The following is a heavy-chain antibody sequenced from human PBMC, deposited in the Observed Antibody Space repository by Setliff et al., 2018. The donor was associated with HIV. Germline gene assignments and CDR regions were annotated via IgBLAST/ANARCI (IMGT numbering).Heavy chain of an antibody. V-gene: IGHV3-49*04. J-gene: IGHJ6*03. CDR1: GFSFGDFA. Sequence: GGSLRLSCKASGFSFGDFAMSWVRQAPGKGLEWVGFIRSKAYGGATEYAASVKGSLTISRDDSKSIAYLQMNSLRTEDTAVYYCTRLRGYSYGLASYYYYYMDVWGKGTTVTVSS. CDR3: TRLRGYSYGLASYYYYYMDV. CDR2: IRSKAYGGAT. D-gene: IGHD5-18*01.